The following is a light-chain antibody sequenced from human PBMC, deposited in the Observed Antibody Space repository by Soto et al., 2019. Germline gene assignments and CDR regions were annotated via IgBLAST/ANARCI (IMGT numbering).Light chain of an antibody. Sequence: EMVMTQSPATLSVSPGERATLSCRASQSVSSYLAWYQQKPGQAPRLLIYGASSRATGIPDRFSGSGSETDFTLTISRLEPEDFAVYYCQQYGTSPRTFGQGTKVDIK. CDR3: QQYGTSPRT. CDR1: QSVSSY. CDR2: GAS. J-gene: IGKJ1*01. V-gene: IGKV3-20*01.